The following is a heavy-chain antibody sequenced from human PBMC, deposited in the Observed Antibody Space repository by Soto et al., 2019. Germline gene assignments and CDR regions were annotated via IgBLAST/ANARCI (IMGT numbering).Heavy chain of an antibody. V-gene: IGHV1-18*01. D-gene: IGHD3-9*01. J-gene: IGHJ6*02. CDR2: ISAYNGNT. Sequence: QVQLVQSGAEVKKPGASVKVSCKASGYTFTSYGISWVRQAPGQGLEWMGWISAYNGNTKYARKLQGRATMTTDTTTSTAYVGLRSVRSDGTAVYYGARGGRYFYYDYYYGMHVWGQGTTVTVSS. CDR3: ARGGRYFYYDYYYGMHV. CDR1: GYTFTSYG.